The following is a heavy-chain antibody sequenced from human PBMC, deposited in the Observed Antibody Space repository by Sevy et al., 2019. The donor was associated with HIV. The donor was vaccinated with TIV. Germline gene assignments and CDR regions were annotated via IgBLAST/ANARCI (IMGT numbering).Heavy chain of an antibody. J-gene: IGHJ4*02. CDR3: ARDSAVVPRALVY. CDR2: FYYSGSS. D-gene: IGHD2-15*01. V-gene: IGHV4-59*01. CDR1: GDSISSYF. Sequence: SETLSLTCNVSGDSISSYFWSWFRQPPGKGLEGIGYFYYSGSSEYNPSLRSRVTISIDTPKKYLSMKLTSVTAADTAVYYCARDSAVVPRALVYWGQGTLVTVSS.